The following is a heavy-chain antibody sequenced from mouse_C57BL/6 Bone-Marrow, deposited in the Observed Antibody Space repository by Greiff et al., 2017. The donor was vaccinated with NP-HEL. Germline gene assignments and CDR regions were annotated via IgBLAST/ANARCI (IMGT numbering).Heavy chain of an antibody. Sequence: EVQLVESGGGLVKPGGSLKLSCAASGFTFSSYAMSWVRQTPEKRLEWVATISDGGSYTYYPDNVKGRFTISRDNAKNNLYLQMSHLKSEDTAMYYCARDGYSVDYWGQGTTLTVSS. J-gene: IGHJ2*01. CDR1: GFTFSSYA. D-gene: IGHD2-3*01. V-gene: IGHV5-4*01. CDR3: ARDGYSVDY. CDR2: ISDGGSYT.